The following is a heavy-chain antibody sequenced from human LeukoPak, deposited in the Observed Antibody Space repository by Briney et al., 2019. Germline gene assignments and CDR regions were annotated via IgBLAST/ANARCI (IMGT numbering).Heavy chain of an antibody. D-gene: IGHD3-10*01. CDR1: GFTFSSYS. CDR2: ISSSSSKI. CDR3: ARGSRDYGSGSYPTY. Sequence: PGGSLRLSCAASGFTFSSYSMNWVRQAPGKGLEWVSYISSSSSKIYYADSVKGRFTISRDNAKNSLYLQMNSLRAEDTAVYYCARGSRDYGSGSYPTYWGQGTLVTVSS. J-gene: IGHJ4*02. V-gene: IGHV3-48*04.